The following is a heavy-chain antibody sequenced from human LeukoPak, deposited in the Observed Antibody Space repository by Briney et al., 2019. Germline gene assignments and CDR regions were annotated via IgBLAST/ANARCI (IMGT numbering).Heavy chain of an antibody. V-gene: IGHV3-21*01. CDR2: ISSSSSYI. CDR3: ARDDLPYYDSSGYYWAHDY. Sequence: GGSLRLSCAASGFTFSSYSMNWVRQAPGKGLEWVSSISSSSSYIYYADSVKGRFTISRDNAKNSLYLQMNSLRAEDTAVYYCARDDLPYYDSSGYYWAHDYWGQGTLVTVSS. CDR1: GFTFSSYS. D-gene: IGHD3-22*01. J-gene: IGHJ4*02.